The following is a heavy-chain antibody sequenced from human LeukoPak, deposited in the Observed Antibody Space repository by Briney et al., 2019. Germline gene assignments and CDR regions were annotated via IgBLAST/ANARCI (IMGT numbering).Heavy chain of an antibody. CDR1: GYTFTSYY. Sequence: ASVKVSCKVSGYTFTSYYMHWVRQAPGQGLEWMGIINPSGGSTSYAQKFQGRVTMTTDTSTRIAYMELRSLRSDDTAVYYCARDLRAFRDGYKNRNYYLDYWGQGTLVTVSS. CDR3: ARDLRAFRDGYKNRNYYLDY. J-gene: IGHJ4*02. V-gene: IGHV1-46*01. D-gene: IGHD5-24*01. CDR2: INPSGGST.